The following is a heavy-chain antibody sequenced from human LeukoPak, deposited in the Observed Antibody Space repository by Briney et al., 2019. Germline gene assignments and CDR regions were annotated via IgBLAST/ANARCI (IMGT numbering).Heavy chain of an antibody. J-gene: IGHJ3*02. Sequence: GGSLRLSCAASGFTFSSYSMNWVRQAPGKGLEWVSSISSSSSYIYYADSVKGRFTISRDNAKNSLYLQMNSLRAEDTAVYYCARDRDYGDNDAFDIWGQGTMVTISS. CDR3: ARDRDYGDNDAFDI. CDR2: ISSSSSYI. D-gene: IGHD4-17*01. V-gene: IGHV3-21*01. CDR1: GFTFSSYS.